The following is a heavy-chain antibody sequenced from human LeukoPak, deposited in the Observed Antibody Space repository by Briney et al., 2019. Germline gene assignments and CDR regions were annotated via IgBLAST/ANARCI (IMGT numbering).Heavy chain of an antibody. CDR3: ARDGLGGRAMVTEPDY. CDR2: ISAYDGNT. J-gene: IGHJ4*02. Sequence: ASVKVSCKAFGYTFTSYGISWVRQAPGQGLAWMGWISAYDGNTNYAQKLQGRVTMTTDTSTSTAYMELRSLRSDDTAVYYCARDGLGGRAMVTEPDYWGQGTLVTVSS. V-gene: IGHV1-18*04. CDR1: GYTFTSYG. D-gene: IGHD5-18*01.